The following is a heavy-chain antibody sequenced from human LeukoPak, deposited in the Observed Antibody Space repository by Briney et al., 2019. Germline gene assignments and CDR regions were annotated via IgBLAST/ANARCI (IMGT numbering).Heavy chain of an antibody. Sequence: PGGSLRLSCAASGFTFSSYWMSWVRQAPGKGLEWVANIKQDGSEKYYVDSVKGRFTISRDNARNSLYLQMNSLRAEDTAVYYCARGTSWGAGFCDYWGQGTLVTVFS. J-gene: IGHJ4*02. CDR2: IKQDGSEK. CDR3: ARGTSWGAGFCDY. V-gene: IGHV3-7*01. CDR1: GFTFSSYW. D-gene: IGHD6-13*01.